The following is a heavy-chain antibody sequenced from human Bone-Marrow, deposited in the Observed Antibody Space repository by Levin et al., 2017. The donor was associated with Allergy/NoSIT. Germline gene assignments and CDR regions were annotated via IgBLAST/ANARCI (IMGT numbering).Heavy chain of an antibody. CDR1: GGSFSGYY. CDR2: INHSGST. Sequence: SQTLSLTCAVYGGSFSGYYWSWIRQPPGKGLEWIGEINHSGSTNYNPSLKSRVTISVDTSKNQFSLKLSSVTAADTAVYYCARAPPKAGRLGGYFDYWGQGTLVTVSS. J-gene: IGHJ4*02. CDR3: ARAPPKAGRLGGYFDY. V-gene: IGHV4-34*01. D-gene: IGHD6-13*01.